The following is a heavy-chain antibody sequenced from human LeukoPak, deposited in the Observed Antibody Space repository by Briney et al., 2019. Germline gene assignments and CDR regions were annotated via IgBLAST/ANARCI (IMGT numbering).Heavy chain of an antibody. CDR3: VRGFTLFDP. CDR1: GGSIRSYY. J-gene: IGHJ5*02. CDR2: IYYSGST. Sequence: SETLSLTCTVSGGSIRSYYWSWIRQPPGKGLEWIAYIYYSGSTNYNPSLKSRVTISVDTSKNQFSLKLSSVTAADTALYYCVRGFTLFDPWGQGTLVTVSS. D-gene: IGHD2/OR15-2a*01. V-gene: IGHV4-59*01.